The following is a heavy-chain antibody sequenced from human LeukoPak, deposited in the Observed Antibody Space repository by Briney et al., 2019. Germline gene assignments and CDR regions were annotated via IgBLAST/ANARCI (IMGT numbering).Heavy chain of an antibody. Sequence: PGGSLRLTCAASGFTFSNFAMNWVRQAPGKGLEWISYISSSYSPIYYADSVKGRFTVSRDNARNSLYLQMNSLRAEDTAVYYCVRDNPWEMVRGVIDYWGQGTLVTVSS. CDR3: VRDNPWEMVRGVIDY. CDR1: GFTFSNFA. D-gene: IGHD3-10*01. CDR2: ISSSYSPI. J-gene: IGHJ4*02. V-gene: IGHV3-48*01.